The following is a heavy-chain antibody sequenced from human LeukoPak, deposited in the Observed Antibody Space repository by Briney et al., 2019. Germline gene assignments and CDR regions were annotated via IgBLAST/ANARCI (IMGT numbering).Heavy chain of an antibody. CDR2: INSDGSST. Sequence: GGSLRLSCAASGFTFSSYWMHWVRQAPGKGLVWVSRINSDGSSTSYADSVKGRFTISRDNAKNTLYLQMNSLRAEDTAVYYCARAGYSGYDYLGNWFDPWGQGTLVTVSS. CDR3: ARAGYSGYDYLGNWFDP. CDR1: GFTFSSYW. V-gene: IGHV3-74*01. D-gene: IGHD5-12*01. J-gene: IGHJ5*02.